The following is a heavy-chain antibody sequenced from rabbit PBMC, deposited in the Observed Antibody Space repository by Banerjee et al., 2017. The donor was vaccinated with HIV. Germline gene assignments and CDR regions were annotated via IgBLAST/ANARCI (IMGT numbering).Heavy chain of an antibody. V-gene: IGHV1S45*01. D-gene: IGHD4-2*01. CDR2: IYADSSDNT. Sequence: QEQLKETGGGLVQPGGSLKLSCKGSGFDFSSHYMSWVRQAPGKGLEWIACIYADSSDNTAYASWAKGRFTISKTSSTTVTLQMTSLTAADTATYFCARNNGGSIWNLWGQGTLVTVS. CDR1: GFDFSSHYM. CDR3: ARNNGGSIWNL. J-gene: IGHJ4*01.